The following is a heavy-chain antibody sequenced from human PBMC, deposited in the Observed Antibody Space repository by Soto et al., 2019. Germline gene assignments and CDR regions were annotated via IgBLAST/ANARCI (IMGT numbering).Heavy chain of an antibody. Sequence: EVQLLESVGGLVQPGGSLRLSCAASGFTFSNYAMSWVRQAPGKGLEWVSAISGSGGSTYYADSVKGRFTISRDNSKIKLYLQMNSLRAEDTAVYYCTKRAGIITVILVVPNLYYFDYWGQGTLVTVSS. V-gene: IGHV3-23*01. CDR3: TKRAGIITVILVVPNLYYFDY. D-gene: IGHD3-22*01. J-gene: IGHJ4*02. CDR1: GFTFSNYA. CDR2: ISGSGGST.